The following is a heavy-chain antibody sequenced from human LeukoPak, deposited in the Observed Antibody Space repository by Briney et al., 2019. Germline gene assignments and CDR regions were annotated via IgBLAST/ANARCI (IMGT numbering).Heavy chain of an antibody. Sequence: GGSLRLSCAASGFTFSSYGMSWVRQAPGKGLEWVSALSRSGGDTYYADSVKGRFTISRDNSKNTLYLQMNCLRAEDTAVYYCAKRSDYGGNSNYFDFWGQGTLVTVSS. CDR1: GFTFSSYG. CDR3: AKRSDYGGNSNYFDF. J-gene: IGHJ4*02. V-gene: IGHV3-23*01. CDR2: LSRSGGDT. D-gene: IGHD4-23*01.